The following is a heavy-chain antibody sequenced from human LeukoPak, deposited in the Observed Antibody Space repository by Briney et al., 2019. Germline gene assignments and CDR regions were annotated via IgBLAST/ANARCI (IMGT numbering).Heavy chain of an antibody. CDR2: ISAYNGNT. V-gene: IGHV1-18*01. Sequence: ASVKVSCKASGYTFTSYGISWVRQAPGQGLEWMGWISAYNGNTNYAQKLQGRVTMTTDTSTSTAYMELRSLRSDDTAVYYCAKVKSRDRYFDYWGQGTLVTVSS. CDR1: GYTFTSYG. J-gene: IGHJ4*02. CDR3: AKVKSRDRYFDY.